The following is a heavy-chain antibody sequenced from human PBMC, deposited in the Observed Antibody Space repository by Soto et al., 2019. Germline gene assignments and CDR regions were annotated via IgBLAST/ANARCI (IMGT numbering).Heavy chain of an antibody. V-gene: IGHV3-21*01. CDR3: AGYCRSTSCYSSRPVYYYYYMDV. CDR2: ISSSSSYI. CDR1: GFTFSSYS. D-gene: IGHD2-2*01. Sequence: EVQLVESGGGLVKPGGSLRLSCAASGFTFSSYSMNWVRQAPGKGLEWVSSISSSSSYIYYADSVKGRFTISRDNAKNSLYLQMNSLRAEDTAVYYCAGYCRSTSCYSSRPVYYYYYMDVWGKGTTVTVSS. J-gene: IGHJ6*03.